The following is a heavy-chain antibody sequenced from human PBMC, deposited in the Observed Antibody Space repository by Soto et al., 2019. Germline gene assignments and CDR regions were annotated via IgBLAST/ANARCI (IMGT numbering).Heavy chain of an antibody. J-gene: IGHJ2*01. CDR1: GFNFTYNA. CDR3: ARDWLRRDVILTPSWNFKL. CDR2: ISFNGRKK. D-gene: IGHD3-9*01. Sequence: QAQLVESGGGVVRPGKSLRLSCEASGFNFTYNAMHWVRQAPGKGLAWVAVISFNGRKKFYARSVKGRFPISRDNSKNTLYLQINDLGPGDTAVYYCARDWLRRDVILTPSWNFKLWCQGTLGTAS. V-gene: IGHV3-30*04.